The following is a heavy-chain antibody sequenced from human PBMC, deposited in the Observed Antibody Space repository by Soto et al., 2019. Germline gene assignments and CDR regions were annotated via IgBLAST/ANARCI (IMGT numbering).Heavy chain of an antibody. J-gene: IGHJ6*02. CDR2: ISSSGSTI. Sequence: GGSLRLSCAASGFTFIDYYMSWIRQAPGKGLEWVSYISSSGSTIYYADSVKGRFTTSRDNAKNSLYLQMNSLRAEDTAVYYCARAGDGTMVRGVIIVYYYYGMDVWGQGTTVTVSS. V-gene: IGHV3-11*01. CDR1: GFTFIDYY. CDR3: ARAGDGTMVRGVIIVYYYYGMDV. D-gene: IGHD3-10*01.